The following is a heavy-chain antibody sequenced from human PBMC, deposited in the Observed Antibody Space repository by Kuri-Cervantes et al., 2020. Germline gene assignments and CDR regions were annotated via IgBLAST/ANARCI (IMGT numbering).Heavy chain of an antibody. D-gene: IGHD3-9*01. V-gene: IGHV1-18*01. J-gene: IGHJ5*02. CDR2: ISAYNGNT. CDR3: ARDGRNILTGTENWFDP. Sequence: ASVKVSCKASGYTFTSYGISWVRQAPGQGLEWMGWISAYNGNTNYAQKLQGRVTMTTDTSTSTAYMELRSLRSDDTAVYYCARDGRNILTGTENWFDPWGQGTLVTVSS. CDR1: GYTFTSYG.